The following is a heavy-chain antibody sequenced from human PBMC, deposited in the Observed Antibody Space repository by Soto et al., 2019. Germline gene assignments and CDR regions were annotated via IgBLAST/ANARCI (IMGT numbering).Heavy chain of an antibody. CDR3: ARDRTTGTTSYYYYYYGMDV. CDR1: GDSLTIGGHY. Sequence: SETLSLTCSVSGDSLTIGGHYWTWIRQHPGKGLEWIGYIYHSGSTYYSPSLKSRVTISVDTSENQFSLKLTSMTAADTAVYYCARDRTTGTTSYYYYYYGMDVWGQGTTVT. D-gene: IGHD1-1*01. V-gene: IGHV4-31*03. J-gene: IGHJ6*02. CDR2: IYHSGST.